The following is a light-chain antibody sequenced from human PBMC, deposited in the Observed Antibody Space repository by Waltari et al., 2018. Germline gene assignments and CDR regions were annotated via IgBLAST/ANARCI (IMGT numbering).Light chain of an antibody. CDR1: NSNIGTNP. CDR3: AAWDDSLNVWV. Sequence: QSVLTQPLSASGTPGHRVAISCSGTNSNIGTNPVSWYQQLPGTAPKLLIFINNQRPSGVPDRFSASKSGTSASLAISGLQSDDEADYYCAAWDDSLNVWVFGGGTKVTVL. CDR2: INN. V-gene: IGLV1-44*01. J-gene: IGLJ3*02.